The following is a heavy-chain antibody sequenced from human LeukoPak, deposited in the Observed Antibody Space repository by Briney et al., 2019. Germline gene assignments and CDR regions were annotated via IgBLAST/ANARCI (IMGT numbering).Heavy chain of an antibody. CDR1: GFTFDDYA. V-gene: IGHV3-9*01. J-gene: IGHJ4*02. D-gene: IGHD6-19*01. Sequence: GGSLRLSCAASGFTFDDYAMHWVRQAPGKGLEWVSGISWNSGSIGYADSVKGRFTISRDNAKNSLYLQMNSLRAEDTALYYCAKEKYSSGYFDYWGQGTLVTVSS. CDR2: ISWNSGSI. CDR3: AKEKYSSGYFDY.